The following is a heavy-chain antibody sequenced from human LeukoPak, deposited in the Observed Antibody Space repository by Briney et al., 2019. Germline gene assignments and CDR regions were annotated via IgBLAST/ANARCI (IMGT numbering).Heavy chain of an antibody. J-gene: IGHJ6*03. V-gene: IGHV3-23*01. CDR3: AKEGYYYDSSGPGYYYYMDV. Sequence: LPGGSLRLSCAASGFTFSSYGMSWVRQAPGKGLEWVSAISGSGGSKYYADSVKGRFTISRDNSKNTLYLQMNSLRAEDTAVYYCAKEGYYYDSSGPGYYYYMDVWGKGTTVTVSS. CDR1: GFTFSSYG. CDR2: ISGSGGSK. D-gene: IGHD3-22*01.